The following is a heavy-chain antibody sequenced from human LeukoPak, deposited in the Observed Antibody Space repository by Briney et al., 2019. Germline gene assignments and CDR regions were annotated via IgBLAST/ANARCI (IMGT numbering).Heavy chain of an antibody. D-gene: IGHD6-6*01. J-gene: IGHJ3*02. CDR3: ARAARNGSSYRHNAFDI. CDR2: IYYSGST. Sequence: SETLSLTCTVSGGSISSGDYYWSWIRQPPGKGLEWIGYIYYSGSTYYNPSLKSRVTISVDTSKNQFSLKLSSVTAADTAVYYCARAARNGSSYRHNAFDIWGQGTMVTVSS. CDR1: GGSISSGDYY. V-gene: IGHV4-30-4*08.